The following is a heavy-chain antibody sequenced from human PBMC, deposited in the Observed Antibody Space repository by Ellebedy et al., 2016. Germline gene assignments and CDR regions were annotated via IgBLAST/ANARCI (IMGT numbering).Heavy chain of an antibody. Sequence: GESLKISXAVSGFTFSSHWMHWVRQAPGKGLVWVSRISTDGSSTNYADSVKGRFTISRDNARNSLYLQMSSLRVEDTALYYCTTDVVRAALAWGQGTLVTVSS. D-gene: IGHD2-2*01. V-gene: IGHV3-74*01. CDR3: TTDVVRAALA. CDR1: GFTFSSHW. J-gene: IGHJ5*02. CDR2: ISTDGSST.